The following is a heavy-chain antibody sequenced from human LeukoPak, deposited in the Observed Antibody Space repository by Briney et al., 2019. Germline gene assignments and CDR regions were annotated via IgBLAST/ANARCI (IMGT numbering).Heavy chain of an antibody. CDR1: GGSISSTSYY. CDR2: IYYSGNA. J-gene: IGHJ5*02. Sequence: PSETLSLTCSVSGGSISSTSYYWGWIRQPPGKGLEWIGSIYYSGNAYYNPFLKSRVTISVDTSKNQFSLKLSSVTAADTAVYYCACAAGYSYDNWFDPWGQGTLVTVSS. V-gene: IGHV4-39*01. CDR3: ACAAGYSYDNWFDP. D-gene: IGHD5-18*01.